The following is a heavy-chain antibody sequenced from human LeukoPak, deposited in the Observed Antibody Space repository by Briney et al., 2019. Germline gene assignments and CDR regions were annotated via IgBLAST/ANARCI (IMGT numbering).Heavy chain of an antibody. D-gene: IGHD4-17*01. CDR1: GGSFSGYY. CDR2: IHYSGSA. Sequence: SETLSLTCAVYGGSFSGYYWTWIRQPPGKGLEWIGEIHYSGSATYNPSLKSRVTISVDTSKNRISLKLSSVTAADTAVYYCARLSYGDYVHWGQGTLVTVSS. J-gene: IGHJ4*02. V-gene: IGHV4-34*01. CDR3: ARLSYGDYVH.